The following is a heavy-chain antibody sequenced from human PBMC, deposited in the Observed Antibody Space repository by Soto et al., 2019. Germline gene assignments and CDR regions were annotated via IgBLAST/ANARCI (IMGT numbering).Heavy chain of an antibody. D-gene: IGHD3-3*01. CDR3: ARVVTIFGVVKAFDY. V-gene: IGHV4-59*01. CDR1: GGSISGYY. Sequence: QVQLQESGPGLVKPSETLSLTCTVSGGSISGYYWSWIRQPPGKGLEWIGYIYYSGSTNYNPSLKSRVTISIDTSKNQFSLKLSSVTAADTAVYYCARVVTIFGVVKAFDYWGQGTLVTVSS. J-gene: IGHJ4*02. CDR2: IYYSGST.